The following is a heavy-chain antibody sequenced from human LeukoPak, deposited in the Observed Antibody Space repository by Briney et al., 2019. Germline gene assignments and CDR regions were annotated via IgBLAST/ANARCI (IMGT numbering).Heavy chain of an antibody. D-gene: IGHD5-24*01. CDR3: TTGSLHNWFAP. V-gene: IGHV1-24*01. J-gene: IGHJ5*02. CDR2: LDREHART. Sequence: ASVKVSCKVSGYTLSALSIPWVRQVPGKGLEWRGGLDREHARTIYAESFQGRVTMTEDTSTDIAYMELSSLRSEDTAVYYCTTGSLHNWFAPWGRGTLVTVSS. CDR1: GYTLSALS.